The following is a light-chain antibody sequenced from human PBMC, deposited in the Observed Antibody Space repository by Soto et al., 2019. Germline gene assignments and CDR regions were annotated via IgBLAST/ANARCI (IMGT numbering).Light chain of an antibody. CDR1: QSISDT. J-gene: IGKJ1*01. CDR3: HQHGGSPET. V-gene: IGKV3-15*01. CDR2: GAS. Sequence: EIVITQSPATLSVSPGGRATLSCRASQSISDTLAWYQQKPGQAPRLLIYGASTRATGIPARFSGSGSGTDFTLTIGRLEPDDFAIYHCHQHGGSPETFGQGTKVDI.